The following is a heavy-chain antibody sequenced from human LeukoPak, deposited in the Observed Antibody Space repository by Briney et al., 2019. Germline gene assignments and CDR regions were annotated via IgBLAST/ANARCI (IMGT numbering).Heavy chain of an antibody. CDR1: GFTFSSYG. CDR2: ISYDGSNK. Sequence: GGSLRLSCAASGFTFSSYGMHWVRQAPGKGLEWVAVISYDGSNKYYADSVKGRFTISRDNSKNTLYLQMNSLRAEDTAVYYCAKDSPDQEAGEYGMDVWGQGTTVTVSS. V-gene: IGHV3-30*18. CDR3: AKDSPDQEAGEYGMDV. J-gene: IGHJ6*02. D-gene: IGHD6-13*01.